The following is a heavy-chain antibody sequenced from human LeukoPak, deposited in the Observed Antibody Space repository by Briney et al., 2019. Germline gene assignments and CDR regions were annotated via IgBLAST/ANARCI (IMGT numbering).Heavy chain of an antibody. V-gene: IGHV3-74*01. D-gene: IGHD4-17*01. J-gene: IGHJ4*02. CDR2: ISTDGAIT. Sequence: GGSLRLSCAASGFTFTSFWMNWFRQAPGRGLVWISRISTDGAITGYADSVKGRFTISRDNAKNTLYLQMNSLRAEDTAVYYCARDRTTVTLFDYWGQGALVTVSS. CDR3: ARDRTTVTLFDY. CDR1: GFTFTSFW.